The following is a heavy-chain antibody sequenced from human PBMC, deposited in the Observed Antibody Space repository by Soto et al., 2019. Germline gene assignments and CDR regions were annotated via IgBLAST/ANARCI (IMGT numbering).Heavy chain of an antibody. V-gene: IGHV1-69*04. J-gene: IGHJ4*02. CDR3: AREEGDGSGGRCYSNFDY. D-gene: IGHD2-15*01. CDR2: IIPILGIA. CDR1: GGTFSSYT. Sequence: SVKVSCKASGGTFSSYTISWVRQAPGQGLEWMGRIIPILGIANYAQKFQGRVTTTADKSTSTAYMELSSLRSEDTAVYYCAREEGDGSGGRCYSNFDYWGQGTLVTVSS.